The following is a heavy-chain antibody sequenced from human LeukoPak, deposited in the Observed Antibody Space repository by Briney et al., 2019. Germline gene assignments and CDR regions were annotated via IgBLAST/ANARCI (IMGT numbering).Heavy chain of an antibody. V-gene: IGHV1-2*02. CDR1: GYTFTGYY. CDR3: ARGELSVSHNLMDV. CDR2: INPNSGGT. J-gene: IGHJ6*02. D-gene: IGHD1-26*01. Sequence: GASVKVSCKASGYTFTGYYMHWVRQAPGQGLEWMGWINPNSGGTNYAQKFQGRVTMTRDTSISTAYMELSRLRSDDTAVYYCARGELSVSHNLMDVWGQGTTVPVSS.